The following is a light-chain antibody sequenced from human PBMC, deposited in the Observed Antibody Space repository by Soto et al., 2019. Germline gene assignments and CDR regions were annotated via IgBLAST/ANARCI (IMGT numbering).Light chain of an antibody. CDR3: QQYNNFWT. CDR2: GAS. CDR1: QSVSSN. V-gene: IGKV3-15*01. Sequence: EIVMTQSPVILSVSPGETATLSCRASQSVSSNLAWYQHKPGQAPRLLIYGASTRATDLPARFSGSGSGTEFTLTISSLQSEDFAVYYCQQYNNFWTFGQGTKVEIK. J-gene: IGKJ1*01.